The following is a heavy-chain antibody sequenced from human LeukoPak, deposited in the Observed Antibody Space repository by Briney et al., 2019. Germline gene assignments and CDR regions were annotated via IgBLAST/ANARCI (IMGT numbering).Heavy chain of an antibody. Sequence: SETLSLTCAVYVGSFSGYHWNWIRQPPGKGPEWIGEVNESGGTNINPSLRSRVILSVDTSMNQFSLKLNSVTAADTAVYYCAKSNGYGLVDIWGQGTMVTVSS. CDR2: VNESGGT. CDR3: AKSNGYGLVDI. V-gene: IGHV4-34*01. CDR1: VGSFSGYH. D-gene: IGHD3-10*01. J-gene: IGHJ3*02.